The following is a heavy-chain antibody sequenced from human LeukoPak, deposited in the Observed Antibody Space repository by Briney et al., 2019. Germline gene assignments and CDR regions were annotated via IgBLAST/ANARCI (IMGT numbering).Heavy chain of an antibody. Sequence: GGSLRLSCAASGFTFSSYSMNWVRQAPGKGLVCVSGISWDSGSIGYADSVKGRFTISRDNAKNSLYLQMNSLRAEDTALYYCAKDEESIAAAGKGPPDWGQGTLVTVSS. V-gene: IGHV3-9*01. D-gene: IGHD6-13*01. CDR2: ISWDSGSI. CDR1: GFTFSSYS. CDR3: AKDEESIAAAGKGPPD. J-gene: IGHJ4*02.